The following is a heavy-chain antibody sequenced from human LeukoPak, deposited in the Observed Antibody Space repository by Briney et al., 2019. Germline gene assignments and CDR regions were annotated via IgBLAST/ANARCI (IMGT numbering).Heavy chain of an antibody. CDR1: GFSFGEYW. J-gene: IGHJ4*02. V-gene: IGHV3-21*01. CDR3: ARDLSRVGATGYCDY. CDR2: ISSSSSYI. Sequence: GGSLRLSCVASGFSFGEYWMSWVRQAPGKGLEWVSSISSSSSYIYYADSVKGRFTISRDNAKNSLYLQMNSLRAEDTAVYYCARDLSRVGATGYCDYWGQGTLVTVSS. D-gene: IGHD1-26*01.